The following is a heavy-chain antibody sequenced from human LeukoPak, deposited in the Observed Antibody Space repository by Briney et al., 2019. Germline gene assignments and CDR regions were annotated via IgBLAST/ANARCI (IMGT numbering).Heavy chain of an antibody. V-gene: IGHV3-48*03. D-gene: IGHD4-17*01. CDR1: GFTFSSYE. J-gene: IGHJ4*02. CDR3: ARDPYYGDYVV. CDR2: ISSSGSTI. Sequence: GGSLRLSCAASGFTFSSYELSWVRQAPGKGLEWVSYISSSGSTIYYADSVKGRFTISRDNAKNSLYLQMNSLRAEDTAVYYCARDPYYGDYVVWGQGTLVTVPS.